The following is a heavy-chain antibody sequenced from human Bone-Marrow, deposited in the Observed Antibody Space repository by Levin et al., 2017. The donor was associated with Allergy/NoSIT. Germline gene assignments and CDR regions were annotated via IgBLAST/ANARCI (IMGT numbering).Heavy chain of an antibody. CDR3: AKQGQRTTTASFDY. J-gene: IGHJ4*02. CDR2: VSGSGDST. CDR1: GFTFSSYA. D-gene: IGHD4-17*01. Sequence: GGSLRLSCAASGFTFSSYAMSWVRQAPGKGLEWVSAVSGSGDSTDYADSVRGRFTISRDNSKNTLYLQMNSLRVEDTAKYHCAKQGQRTTTASFDYWGQGTLVTVSS. V-gene: IGHV3-23*01.